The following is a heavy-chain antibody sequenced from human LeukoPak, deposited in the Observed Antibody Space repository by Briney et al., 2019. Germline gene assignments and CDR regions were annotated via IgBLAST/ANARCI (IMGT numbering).Heavy chain of an antibody. CDR2: ISGSGGST. CDR3: AVRSDYIGYYYYGMDV. Sequence: PGGSLRLSCAASGFTFSSYAMSWVRQAPGKGLEWVSAISGSGGSTYYADSVKGRFTISRDNSKNTLYLQMNSLRAEDTAVYYCAVRSDYIGYYYYGMDVWGQGTTVTVSS. V-gene: IGHV3-23*01. D-gene: IGHD4-11*01. J-gene: IGHJ6*02. CDR1: GFTFSSYA.